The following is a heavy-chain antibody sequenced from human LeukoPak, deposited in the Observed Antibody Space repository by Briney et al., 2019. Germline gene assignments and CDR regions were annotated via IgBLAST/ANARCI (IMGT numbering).Heavy chain of an antibody. Sequence: GESLKISCKGSGYSFTSYWIGWVRQMPGKGLEWMGIIYPGDSDTRYSPSFQGQVTISADKSISTAYLQWSSLKAPDTAMYYCARYYYDSSGYYYYSFDYWGQGTLVTVSS. D-gene: IGHD3-22*01. V-gene: IGHV5-51*01. CDR3: ARYYYDSSGYYYYSFDY. CDR1: GYSFTSYW. CDR2: IYPGDSDT. J-gene: IGHJ4*02.